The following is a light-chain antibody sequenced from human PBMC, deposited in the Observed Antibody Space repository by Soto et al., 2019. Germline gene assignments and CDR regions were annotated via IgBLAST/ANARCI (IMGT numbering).Light chain of an antibody. CDR1: QRLLHSNGNHF. V-gene: IGKV2-28*01. CDR3: MQALQTPYT. J-gene: IGKJ2*01. CDR2: LGS. Sequence: EIVMTQSPPSLTVTPGEPASISCRSSQRLLHSNGNHFLDWYLQKPGQSPQLLIYLGSYRASGVPDRVSGSGAGTDFTLKSTRVEAEDVGIYYCMQALQTPYTFGQGTKLEIK.